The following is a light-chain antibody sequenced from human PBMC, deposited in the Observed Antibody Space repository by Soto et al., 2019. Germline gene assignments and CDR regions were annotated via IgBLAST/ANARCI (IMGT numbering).Light chain of an antibody. CDR1: SSDVGGYNY. CDR2: EVS. V-gene: IGLV2-8*01. Sequence: QSVLTQPPSASGSPGQSVTISCTGTSSDVGGYNYVSWYQQHPGKAPKLMIYEVSKRPSGVPDRFSGSKSGNTASLTVSGLQADDEADYYCSSYAGNNNLVFGGGTQLTVL. CDR3: SSYAGNNNLV. J-gene: IGLJ3*02.